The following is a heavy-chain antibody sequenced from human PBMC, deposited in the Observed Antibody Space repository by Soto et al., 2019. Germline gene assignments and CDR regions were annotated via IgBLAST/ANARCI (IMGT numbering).Heavy chain of an antibody. CDR2: IIHSDGDDIT. D-gene: IGHD3-16*01. Sequence: EVQLLESGGGLVQPGGSLRLSCVASGFTFKTFPMSWVRQAPGKGLDWVSSIIHSDGDDITYYADSVKGRFTISRDSSKTTLYLQMNSMRADDTAIYYCVKGEGGDYWSQGALVTVSS. CDR1: GFTFKTFP. V-gene: IGHV3-23*01. CDR3: VKGEGGDY. J-gene: IGHJ4*02.